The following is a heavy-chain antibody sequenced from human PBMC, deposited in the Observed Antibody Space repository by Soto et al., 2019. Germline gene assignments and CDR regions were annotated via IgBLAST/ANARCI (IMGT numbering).Heavy chain of an antibody. V-gene: IGHV4-39*01. Sequence: SETLSLTCTVSGGSISSSSYYWGWIRQPPGKGLEWIGSIYYSGSTYYNPSLKSRVTISVDTSKNQFSLKLSSVTAADTAVYYCARRPTMTTVTPKNWFDPWGQGTLVTVSS. CDR2: IYYSGST. J-gene: IGHJ5*02. D-gene: IGHD4-17*01. CDR3: ARRPTMTTVTPKNWFDP. CDR1: GGSISSSSYY.